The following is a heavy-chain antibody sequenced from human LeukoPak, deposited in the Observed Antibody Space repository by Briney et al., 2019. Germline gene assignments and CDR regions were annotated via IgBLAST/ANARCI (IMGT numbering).Heavy chain of an antibody. D-gene: IGHD4-17*01. CDR2: INPNSGGT. V-gene: IGHV1-2*02. Sequence: ASVKVSCKASGYTFTGYYMHWVRQAPGQGLEWMGWINPNSGGTNYAQKFQGRVTMTRDTSVSTAYMELSRLRSDDTAVYYCATGHQTDYPGVFDYWGQGTLVTVSS. CDR1: GYTFTGYY. CDR3: ATGHQTDYPGVFDY. J-gene: IGHJ4*02.